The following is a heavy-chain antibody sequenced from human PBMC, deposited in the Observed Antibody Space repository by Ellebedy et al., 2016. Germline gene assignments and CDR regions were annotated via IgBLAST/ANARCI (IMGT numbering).Heavy chain of an antibody. CDR2: ISWNSGSI. CDR1: GFTFDDYA. CDR3: AKDTPPGYSYGYGFDY. Sequence: GGSLRLSXAASGFTFDDYAMHWVRQAPGKGLEWVSGISWNSGSIGYADSVKGRFTISRDNAKNSLYLQMNSLRAEDTALYYCAKDTPPGYSYGYGFDYWGQGTLVTVSS. D-gene: IGHD5-18*01. J-gene: IGHJ4*02. V-gene: IGHV3-9*01.